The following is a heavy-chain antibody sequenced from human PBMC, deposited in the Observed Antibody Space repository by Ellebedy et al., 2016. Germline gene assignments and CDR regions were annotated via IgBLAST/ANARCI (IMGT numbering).Heavy chain of an antibody. V-gene: IGHV3-53*01. CDR1: GFTVSTNY. CDR3: ARGVGSGWFDP. Sequence: GESLKISCAASGFTVSTNYMKSVRQAPGKGLEWVSAIFSDGNTYYADSVTGRFTISRDDSKNTLYLQINSLRAEDTAVYYCARGVGSGWFDPWGQGTLVTVSS. CDR2: IFSDGNT. J-gene: IGHJ5*02. D-gene: IGHD2-15*01.